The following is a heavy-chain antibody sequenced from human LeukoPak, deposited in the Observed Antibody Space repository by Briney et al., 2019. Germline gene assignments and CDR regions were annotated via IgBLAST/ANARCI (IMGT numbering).Heavy chain of an antibody. Sequence: GGSLRLSCAASGFTFSSYSMNWVRQAPGKGLEWVSSISSSSSYIYYADSVKGRFAISRDNAKNSLYLQMNSLRAEDTAVYYCASFSSSSGYYYYYMDVWGKGITVTVSS. CDR3: ASFSSSSGYYYYYMDV. D-gene: IGHD6-6*01. CDR2: ISSSSSYI. CDR1: GFTFSSYS. J-gene: IGHJ6*03. V-gene: IGHV3-21*01.